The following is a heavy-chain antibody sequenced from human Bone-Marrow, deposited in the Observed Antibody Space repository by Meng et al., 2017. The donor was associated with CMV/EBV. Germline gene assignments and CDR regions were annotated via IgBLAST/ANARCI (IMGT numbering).Heavy chain of an antibody. D-gene: IGHD2-2*02. V-gene: IGHV1-2*02. Sequence: ASVKVSCKASGYTFTGYYMHWVRQAPGQGLEWMGWINPNSGGTNYAQKFQGRVTMTRDTSISTAYMELSRLRSDDTAVYYCAVADIVVVPAAIRLYYFDYWGQGPLVTVSS. CDR2: INPNSGGT. CDR1: GYTFTGYY. CDR3: AVADIVVVPAAIRLYYFDY. J-gene: IGHJ4*02.